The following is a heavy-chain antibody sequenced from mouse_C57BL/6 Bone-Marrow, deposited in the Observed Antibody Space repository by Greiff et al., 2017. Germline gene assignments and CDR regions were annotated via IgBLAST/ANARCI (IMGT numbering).Heavy chain of an antibody. CDR1: GYTFTSYW. CDR3: ARSNWAFDY. Sequence: VQLQQPGAELVMPGASVKLSCKASGYTFTSYWMHWVKQRPGQGLEWIGEIDPSDSYTNYNQKFKGKYTLTVDKSSSTAYMQLSSLTSEDSAVYYCARSNWAFDYWGQGTTLTVSS. V-gene: IGHV1-69*01. CDR2: IDPSDSYT. J-gene: IGHJ2*01. D-gene: IGHD4-1*01.